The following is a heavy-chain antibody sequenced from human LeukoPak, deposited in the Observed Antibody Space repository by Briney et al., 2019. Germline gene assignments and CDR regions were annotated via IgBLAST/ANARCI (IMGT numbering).Heavy chain of an antibody. CDR3: ARDRGTDDWFDP. J-gene: IGHJ5*02. Sequence: GGSLRLSCAASGFTFSSYWMHWVRQAPGKGLVWVSRINSDGSSTNYADSVKGRFTISRDNAKNTLYLQMSSLRAEDTAVYYCARDRGTDDWFDPWGQGTLVTVSS. D-gene: IGHD3-10*01. CDR1: GFTFSSYW. CDR2: INSDGSST. V-gene: IGHV3-74*01.